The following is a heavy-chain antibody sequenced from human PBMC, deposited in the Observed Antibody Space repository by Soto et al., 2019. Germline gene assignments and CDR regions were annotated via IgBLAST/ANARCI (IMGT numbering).Heavy chain of an antibody. CDR1: GFTFSSYG. CDR2: IWYDGSNK. D-gene: IGHD3-10*01. V-gene: IGHV3-33*01. Sequence: QVQLVESGGGVVQPGRSLRLSCAASGFTFSSYGMHWVRQAPGKGLEWVAGIWYDGSNKYYADSVKGRFTISRDNSKNTLYLQMNSLRAEDTAVYYCARDSTYYGSGSYKQYYYYYMDVWGKGTTVTVSS. CDR3: ARDSTYYGSGSYKQYYYYYMDV. J-gene: IGHJ6*03.